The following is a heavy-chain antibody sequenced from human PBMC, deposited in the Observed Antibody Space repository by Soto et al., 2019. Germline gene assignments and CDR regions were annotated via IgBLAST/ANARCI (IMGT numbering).Heavy chain of an antibody. D-gene: IGHD6-19*01. Sequence: PGGSLRLSCVASGFTLSNTGMHWVRQAPGKGLEWVAMISHDGSNTYYGDSVKGRFTISRDNSWNTLYLQMDSLRPEDTSVYYCAKDWGSSGWFNWFDPWGQRTLVTVSS. V-gene: IGHV3-30*18. J-gene: IGHJ5*02. CDR3: AKDWGSSGWFNWFDP. CDR2: ISHDGSNT. CDR1: GFTLSNTG.